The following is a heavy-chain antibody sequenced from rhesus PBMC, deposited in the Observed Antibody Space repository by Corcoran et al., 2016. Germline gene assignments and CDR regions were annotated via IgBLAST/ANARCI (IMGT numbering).Heavy chain of an antibody. J-gene: IGHJ4*01. V-gene: IGHV4S14*01. CDR1: GYSISRTY. CDR2: IYGSGGSN. CDR3: AREGDDYGNYDDY. Sequence: QVQLQESGPGLVKPSETLSLTCAVPGYSISRTYWHLIRQPPRKGLEWIGSIYGSGGSNYLNPSLKSRVTLSVDTSKNQFSLKLSSVTAADTAVYYCAREGDDYGNYDDYWGQGVLVTVSS. D-gene: IGHD4-29*01.